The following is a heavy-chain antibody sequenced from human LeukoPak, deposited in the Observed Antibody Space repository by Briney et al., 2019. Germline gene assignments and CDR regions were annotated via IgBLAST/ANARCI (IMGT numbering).Heavy chain of an antibody. V-gene: IGHV3-74*01. Sequence: GGSLRLSCAASGFTFSSYGMHWVRQAPGKGLVWVSRINTDGSTTSYADSVKGRFTISRDNAKNTLYLQMNSLRAEDTAVYYCARPKNYYDGSGTSGYWGQGTLVTVSS. CDR3: ARPKNYYDGSGTSGY. CDR2: INTDGSTT. J-gene: IGHJ4*02. CDR1: GFTFSSYG. D-gene: IGHD3-22*01.